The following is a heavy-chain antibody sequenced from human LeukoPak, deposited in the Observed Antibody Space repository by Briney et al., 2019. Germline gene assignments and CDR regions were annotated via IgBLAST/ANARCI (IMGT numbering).Heavy chain of an antibody. CDR2: ISSSGGTI. Sequence: RTGRSLRLSCAASGFTFSDYYMSWIRQAPGKGLEWVSYISSSGGTIYYADSVKGRFTISRDNAKNSLYLQMNSLRAEDTAVYYCAGTEYQLLPIWGQGTMVTVSS. J-gene: IGHJ3*02. V-gene: IGHV3-11*01. CDR3: AGTEYQLLPI. CDR1: GFTFSDYY. D-gene: IGHD2-2*01.